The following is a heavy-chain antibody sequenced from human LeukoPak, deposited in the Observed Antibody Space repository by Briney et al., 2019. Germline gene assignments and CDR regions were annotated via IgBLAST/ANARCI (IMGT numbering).Heavy chain of an antibody. CDR3: ATAAPWSGYSYGRDAFDI. Sequence: GASVKVSCKVSGYTLTELSMHWVRQAPGKGLEWMGGFDPEDGETIYAQKFQGRVTMTEDTSTDTAYMELSSLRSEDTAVYYCATAAPWSGYSYGRDAFDIWGQGTMVTVSS. D-gene: IGHD5-18*01. J-gene: IGHJ3*02. V-gene: IGHV1-24*01. CDR1: GYTLTELS. CDR2: FDPEDGET.